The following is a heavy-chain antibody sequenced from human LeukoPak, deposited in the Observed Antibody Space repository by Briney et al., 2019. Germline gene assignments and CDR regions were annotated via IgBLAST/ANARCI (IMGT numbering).Heavy chain of an antibody. V-gene: IGHV3-23*01. CDR2: ISDSGGRT. CDR3: AKVSIKYYYGSGSYPFDY. Sequence: GGSLRLSCAVSGITLSNYGMSWVRQAPGKGLEWVAGISDSGGRTNYADSVKGRFTISRDNPKKTLYLQMNSLRAEDTAVYYCAKVSIKYYYGSGSYPFDYWGQGTLVTVSS. J-gene: IGHJ4*02. D-gene: IGHD3-10*01. CDR1: GITLSNYG.